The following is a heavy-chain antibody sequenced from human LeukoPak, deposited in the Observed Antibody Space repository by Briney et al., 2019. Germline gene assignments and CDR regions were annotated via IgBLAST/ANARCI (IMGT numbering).Heavy chain of an antibody. D-gene: IGHD3-22*01. Sequence: SETLSLTCAVSGYSISSGYYWGWLRQPPGKGLEWIGSIYHTGSTYYNPSLQSRVTISLDSPKNQFSLKLTSVAAADTAVYYCASGGTAVVMALTYYFDTWGQGTPVTVSS. V-gene: IGHV4-38-2*01. CDR1: GYSISSGYY. CDR2: IYHTGST. J-gene: IGHJ4*02. CDR3: ASGGTAVVMALTYYFDT.